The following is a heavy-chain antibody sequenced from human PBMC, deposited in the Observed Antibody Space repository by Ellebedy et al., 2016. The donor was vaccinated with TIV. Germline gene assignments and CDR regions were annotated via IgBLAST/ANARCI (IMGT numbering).Heavy chain of an antibody. CDR1: GYIFNGYY. CDR3: ARNSRDVWKSYRFTDAFDI. Sequence: ASVKVSCKASGYIFNGYYIHWVRQAPGQGLAWMGWINPNTCDTNYAQSFQGRVTMTRDTYISTAYMELSTLTSDDTGLYYSARNSRDVWKSYRFTDAFDIWGQGTLVTVS. CDR2: INPNTCDT. V-gene: IGHV1-2*02. D-gene: IGHD3-16*02. J-gene: IGHJ3*02.